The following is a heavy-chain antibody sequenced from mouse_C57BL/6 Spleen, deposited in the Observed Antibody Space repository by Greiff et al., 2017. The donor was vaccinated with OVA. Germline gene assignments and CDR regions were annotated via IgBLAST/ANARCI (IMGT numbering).Heavy chain of an antibody. Sequence: EVKLVESGGDLVKPGGSLKLSCAASGFTFSSYGMSWVRQTPDKRLEWVATISSGGSYTYYPDSGKGRFTISRDNAKNTLYLQMSSLKSEDTAMYYCARHKDFDYWGQGTTLTVSS. CDR2: ISSGGSYT. V-gene: IGHV5-6*01. CDR1: GFTFSSYG. J-gene: IGHJ2*01. CDR3: ARHKDFDY.